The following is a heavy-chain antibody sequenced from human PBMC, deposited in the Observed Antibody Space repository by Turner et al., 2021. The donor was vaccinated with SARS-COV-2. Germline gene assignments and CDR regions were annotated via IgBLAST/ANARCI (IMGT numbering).Heavy chain of an antibody. D-gene: IGHD5-18*01. CDR1: GGSISSSSYY. CDR2: IYYSGSA. CDR3: ARLMDTAMDYYGTDV. V-gene: IGHV4-39*01. Sequence: QLQLQESGPGLVQPSATLSLTCTVSGGSISSSSYYWGWIRQPPGKGLEWIGNIYYSGSAYDNPSLKSRVTISVDPSKNQFSLKLTYVTAADTAVYYCARLMDTAMDYYGTDVWGQGTTVNVSS. J-gene: IGHJ6*02.